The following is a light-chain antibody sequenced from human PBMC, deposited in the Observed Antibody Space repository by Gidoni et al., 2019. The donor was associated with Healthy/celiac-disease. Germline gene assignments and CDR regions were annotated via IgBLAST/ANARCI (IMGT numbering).Light chain of an antibody. CDR3: QQSYSTPWT. CDR1: QRISSY. V-gene: IGKV1-39*01. CDR2: AAS. J-gene: IGKJ1*01. Sequence: DIQMTQSPSSLSASVGDRVTITCRASQRISSYLNWYQQKPGKAPKLLIYAASSLQSGVPSRFSGSGSGTAFTLTISSLQPEDFATYYCQQSYSTPWTFGQXTKVEIK.